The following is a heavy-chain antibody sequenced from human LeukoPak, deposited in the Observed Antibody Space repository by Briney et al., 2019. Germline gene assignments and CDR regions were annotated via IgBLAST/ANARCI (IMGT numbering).Heavy chain of an antibody. CDR2: ISYDGSNK. CDR3: ARDHKDYLVDY. Sequence: GRSLRLSCAASGFTFSSYAMHWVRQAPGKGLEWVAVISYDGSNKYYADSVKGRFTISRDNSKNTLYLQMNSLRAEDTAVYYCARDHKDYLVDYRGQGTLVTVSS. CDR1: GFTFSSYA. D-gene: IGHD2/OR15-2a*01. V-gene: IGHV3-30*04. J-gene: IGHJ4*02.